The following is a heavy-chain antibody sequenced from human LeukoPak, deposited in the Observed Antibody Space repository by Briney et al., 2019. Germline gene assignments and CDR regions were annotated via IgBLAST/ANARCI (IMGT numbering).Heavy chain of an antibody. D-gene: IGHD3-22*01. J-gene: IGHJ6*03. CDR1: GYTFTGYY. CDR3: ARDYYDSSGLYPFYYYYMDV. Sequence: ASVKVSCKASGYTFTGYYMHWVRQAPGQGLEWMGRINPNSGGTNYAQKFQGRVTMTRDTAISTAYMELSRLRSDDTAVYYCARDYYDSSGLYPFYYYYMDVWGKGTTVTVSS. CDR2: INPNSGGT. V-gene: IGHV1-2*06.